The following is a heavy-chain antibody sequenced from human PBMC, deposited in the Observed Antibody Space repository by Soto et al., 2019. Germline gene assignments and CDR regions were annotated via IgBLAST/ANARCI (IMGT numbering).Heavy chain of an antibody. CDR3: ITDKMYVSVVAALFAIET. Sequence: QVQLVQSGAEGKKPGASVKVSCKVSGYTLTELSMHWVRQAPGKGLEWMGGFAPEDGETTYAQKFQGRVTMTGDKSKDTAYMELSRLRSDDTAVYYCITDKMYVSVVAALFAIETWGKGTRVTVSS. D-gene: IGHD2-2*01. J-gene: IGHJ5*02. V-gene: IGHV1-24*01. CDR2: FAPEDGET. CDR1: GYTLTELS.